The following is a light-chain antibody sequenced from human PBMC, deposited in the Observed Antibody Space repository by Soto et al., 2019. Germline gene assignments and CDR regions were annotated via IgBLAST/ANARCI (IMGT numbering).Light chain of an antibody. Sequence: DVQLTQSPSFLSASVGDRVTITCRASQGISSYLAWYQQKPGNAPKLLIYAASTLQSGVPSRFSGSGSGTEFTLTIGSLQPEDFANYYCPQLNSYPITFGLGTRLEIK. J-gene: IGKJ5*01. CDR2: AAS. V-gene: IGKV1-9*01. CDR3: PQLNSYPIT. CDR1: QGISSY.